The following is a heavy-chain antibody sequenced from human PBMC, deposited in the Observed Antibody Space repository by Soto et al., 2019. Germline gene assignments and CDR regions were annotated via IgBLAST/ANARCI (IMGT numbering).Heavy chain of an antibody. D-gene: IGHD3-22*01. J-gene: IGHJ3*02. Sequence: ASVKVSCKXSGYTFTGYYMHWVRQAPGQGLEWMGWINPNSGGTNYAQKFQGRVTMTRDTSISTAYMELSRLRSDDTAVYYCAFSYYYDSRAYAFDIWGQGTMVTVSS. CDR2: INPNSGGT. CDR1: GYTFTGYY. V-gene: IGHV1-2*02. CDR3: AFSYYYDSRAYAFDI.